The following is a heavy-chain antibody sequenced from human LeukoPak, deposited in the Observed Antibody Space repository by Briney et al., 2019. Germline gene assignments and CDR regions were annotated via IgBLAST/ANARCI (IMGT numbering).Heavy chain of an antibody. D-gene: IGHD6-19*01. CDR1: GFTFSSYE. V-gene: IGHV3-48*03. J-gene: IGHJ6*04. Sequence: PGGSLRLSCAASGFTFSSYEMNWVRQAPGKGLEWVSYISSSGSTIYYADSVKGRFTISRDNATNSLYLQMNSLRAEDTAVYYCARVSLAVYYYYGMDVWGKGTTVTVSS. CDR2: ISSSGSTI. CDR3: ARVSLAVYYYYGMDV.